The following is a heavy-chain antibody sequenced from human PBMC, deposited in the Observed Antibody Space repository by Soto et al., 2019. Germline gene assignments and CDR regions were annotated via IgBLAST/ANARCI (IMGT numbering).Heavy chain of an antibody. J-gene: IGHJ6*01. CDR3: TTGSVEGV. CDR2: IKRKIDGEAT. V-gene: IGHV3-15*07. D-gene: IGHD2-15*01. CDR1: GFSFSNAW. Sequence: EVQLVESGGGLVKPGGSLRLSCAASGFSFSNAWMNWVRQAPGKGLEWVGRIKRKIDGEATDYAAPVKGRFTVSRDDSKSALDLHRNSLKGDDTAVYYCTTGSVEGVWGQGTTVTVSS.